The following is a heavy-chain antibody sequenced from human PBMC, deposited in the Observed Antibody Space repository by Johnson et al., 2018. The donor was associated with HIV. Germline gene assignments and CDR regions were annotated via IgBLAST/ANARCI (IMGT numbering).Heavy chain of an antibody. CDR1: GFTVSSNY. Sequence: VQLVESGGGLVQPGGSLRLSCAASGFTVSSNYMSWVRQAPGKGLEWVSVIYSGGSIGYADSVKGRFTISRDNAKNSLYLQMNSLRAEDTALYYCAREGEGYSSSWYDAFDIWGQGTMVTVSS. V-gene: IGHV3-66*02. D-gene: IGHD6-13*01. J-gene: IGHJ3*02. CDR3: AREGEGYSSSWYDAFDI. CDR2: IYSGGSI.